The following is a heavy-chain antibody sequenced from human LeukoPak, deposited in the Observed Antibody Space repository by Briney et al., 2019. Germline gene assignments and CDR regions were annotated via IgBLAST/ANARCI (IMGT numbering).Heavy chain of an antibody. J-gene: IGHJ4*02. V-gene: IGHV4-59*02. Sequence: SETLSLTCAVSGASVTSYYLSWIRQPPGKGLEWIGYIYHSGSTNYNPSLKSRVTMSVDTSKNEFSLKLSSVTTADTAVYYCATRRIAVAAPFDYWGQGTLVTVSS. CDR3: ATRRIAVAAPFDY. CDR2: IYHSGST. CDR1: GASVTSYY. D-gene: IGHD6-19*01.